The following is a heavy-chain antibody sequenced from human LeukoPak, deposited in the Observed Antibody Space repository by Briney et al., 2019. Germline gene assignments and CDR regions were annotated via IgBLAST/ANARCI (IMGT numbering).Heavy chain of an antibody. CDR1: GYTFTSYP. V-gene: IGHV1-3*01. D-gene: IGHD3-22*01. Sequence: ASVKVSCKAYGYTFTSYPMHWVRQAPGQRLEWMGWINAGNGDTKYSQKFQGRVTITRDTSASTAYMEMSSLTSEDTAVYYCAREPGYDSSGYYCDYWGQGTLVTVSS. CDR3: AREPGYDSSGYYCDY. J-gene: IGHJ4*02. CDR2: INAGNGDT.